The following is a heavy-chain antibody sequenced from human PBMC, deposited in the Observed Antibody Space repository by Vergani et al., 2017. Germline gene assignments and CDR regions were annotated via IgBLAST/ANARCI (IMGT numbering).Heavy chain of an antibody. CDR1: GFTFSSYG. CDR3: AKETYYYDSSGPGYFDY. D-gene: IGHD3-22*01. CDR2: IRYDGSNK. V-gene: IGHV3-30*02. J-gene: IGHJ4*02. Sequence: VQLVESGGGVVQPGGSLRLSCAASGFTFSSYGMHWVRQAPGKGLEWVAFIRYDGSNKYYADSVKGRFTISRDNSKNTLYLQMNSLRAEDTAVYYCAKETYYYDSSGPGYFDYWGQGTLVTVSS.